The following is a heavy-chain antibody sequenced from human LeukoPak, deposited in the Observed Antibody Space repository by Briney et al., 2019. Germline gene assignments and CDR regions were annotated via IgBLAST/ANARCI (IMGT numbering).Heavy chain of an antibody. CDR3: ARSGSEIDY. Sequence: PGGSLRLSCTASGFTFSTYWMTWVRQAPGKGLEWVANIKEGGSEVNYVDSVKGRFTISRDNAKNSLYLQMNSLRVEYTAVYYCARSGSEIDYWGQGALVTVSS. J-gene: IGHJ4*02. D-gene: IGHD1-26*01. V-gene: IGHV3-7*01. CDR2: IKEGGSEV. CDR1: GFTFSTYW.